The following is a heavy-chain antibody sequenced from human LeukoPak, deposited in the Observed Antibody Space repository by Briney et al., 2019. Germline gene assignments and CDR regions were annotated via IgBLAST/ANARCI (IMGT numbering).Heavy chain of an antibody. D-gene: IGHD4-23*01. CDR2: IIGSGSTT. V-gene: IGHV3-48*03. CDR1: GFTFSSYE. Sequence: PGGSLRLSCAASGFTFSSYEMNWVRQAPGKGLEWLSYIIGSGSTTQYADSVRDRFTISRDNDKNAVYLQMNSLRADDTAIYYCVRDQGGKVDYWGQGTLVTVSS. J-gene: IGHJ4*02. CDR3: VRDQGGKVDY.